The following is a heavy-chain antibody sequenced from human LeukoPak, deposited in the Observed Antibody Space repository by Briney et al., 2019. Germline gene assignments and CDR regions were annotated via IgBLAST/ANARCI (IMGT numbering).Heavy chain of an antibody. J-gene: IGHJ1*01. D-gene: IGHD4-17*01. CDR2: INPSDTST. V-gene: IGHV1-46*01. CDR1: GYTFTTYF. Sequence: ASVKVSCKASGYTFTTYFMHWVRQAPGQGLEWMGIINPSDTSTNYPQRFQGRLTMTRDTFTSTVYMELSGLTSEDSAVYYCARVQGNGDYGDAWGQGTLVTVSS. CDR3: ARVQGNGDYGDA.